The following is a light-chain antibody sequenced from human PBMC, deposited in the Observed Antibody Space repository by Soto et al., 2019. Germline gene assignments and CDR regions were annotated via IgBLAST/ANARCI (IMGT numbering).Light chain of an antibody. J-gene: IGKJ4*01. CDR1: QSIASF. CDR2: DTS. V-gene: IGKV1-39*01. CDR3: LQHYSPLLA. Sequence: DIQMTQSPSTLSASVGDRVTITCRASQSIASFLNWLQLKPGKAPKLLISDTSTLQSGVPSRFSGGGSGTEFTLTIRSLHPEDSALYFCLQHYSPLLAFGAGTRVEIK.